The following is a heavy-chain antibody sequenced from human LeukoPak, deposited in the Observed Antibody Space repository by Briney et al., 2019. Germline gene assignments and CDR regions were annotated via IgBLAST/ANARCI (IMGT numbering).Heavy chain of an antibody. Sequence: SETLSLTCTVSGGSISSSSYYWGWIRQPPGKGLEWIGSIYYSGSTYYNPSLRSRVTISVDTSKNQFPLKVRSVTAADTAVYYCARDSPGGGYDSWGQGTLVTVSS. D-gene: IGHD5-12*01. CDR2: IYYSGST. J-gene: IGHJ5*02. CDR1: GGSISSSSYY. CDR3: ARDSPGGGYDS. V-gene: IGHV4-39*02.